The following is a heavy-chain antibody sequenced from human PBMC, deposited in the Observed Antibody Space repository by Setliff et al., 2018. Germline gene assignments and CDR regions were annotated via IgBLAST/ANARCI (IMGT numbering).Heavy chain of an antibody. D-gene: IGHD3-3*01. Sequence: SETLSLTCTVSGGSISSSSYYWGWIRQPPGKGLEWIGSIYYSGSTYYNPSLKSRVTISVDTSKNQFSLKLSSVTAADAAVYYCARGGKILEWLYAHDYWGQGTLVNVSS. J-gene: IGHJ4*02. CDR1: GGSISSSSYY. V-gene: IGHV4-39*07. CDR3: ARGGKILEWLYAHDY. CDR2: IYYSGST.